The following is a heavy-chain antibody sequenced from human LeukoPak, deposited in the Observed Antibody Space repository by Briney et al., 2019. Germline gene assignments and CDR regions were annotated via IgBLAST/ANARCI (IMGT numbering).Heavy chain of an antibody. CDR2: IIPILGIA. J-gene: IGHJ6*02. Sequence: GSSVKVSRKASGGTFSSYAISWVRQAPGQGLEWMGRIIPILGIANYAQKFQGRVTITADKSTSTAYMELSSLRSEDTAVYYCARDPTGYSSSWYYYYGMDVWGQGTTVTVSS. V-gene: IGHV1-69*04. D-gene: IGHD6-13*01. CDR3: ARDPTGYSSSWYYYYGMDV. CDR1: GGTFSSYA.